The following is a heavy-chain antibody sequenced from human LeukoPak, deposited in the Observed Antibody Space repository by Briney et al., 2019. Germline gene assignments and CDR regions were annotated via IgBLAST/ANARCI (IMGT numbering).Heavy chain of an antibody. CDR2: IRSDGSIK. J-gene: IGHJ4*02. CDR3: AKDLWTPYFDY. V-gene: IGHV3-30*02. Sequence: GGSLRLSCTTSGCTFSNYGMHWGRQAPGKGLEWVTFIRSDGSIKYYADSVKGRFTISRDNSKNTLFLEMKSLRAEDTAVYYCAKDLWTPYFDYWGQGTLVTVSS. CDR1: GCTFSNYG. D-gene: IGHD2-21*01.